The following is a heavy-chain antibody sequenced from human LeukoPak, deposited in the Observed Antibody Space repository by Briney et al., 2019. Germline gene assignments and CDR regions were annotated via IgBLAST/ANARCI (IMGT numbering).Heavy chain of an antibody. Sequence: SETLSLTCTVSGGSISSYYGSWIRQPAGKGLEWIGRIYTSGSTNYNPSLKSRVTMSVDTSKNQFSLKLSSVTAADTAVYYCAREKVDCSSTSCYYYYYYMDVWGKGTTVTVSS. V-gene: IGHV4-4*07. D-gene: IGHD2-2*01. J-gene: IGHJ6*03. CDR3: AREKVDCSSTSCYYYYYYMDV. CDR1: GGSISSYY. CDR2: IYTSGST.